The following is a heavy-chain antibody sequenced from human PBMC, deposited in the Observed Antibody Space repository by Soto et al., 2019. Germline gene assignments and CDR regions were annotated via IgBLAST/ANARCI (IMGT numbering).Heavy chain of an antibody. J-gene: IGHJ6*02. CDR3: ARRSSTSYYGTDV. D-gene: IGHD6-6*01. CDR2: IDHSDTNN. Sequence: PGGSLKISCKGPGYSFSSYWFARVHQMPGKGLEWMGRIDHSDTNNNYSPSYEGHVTISADKSISTADLQWSSRKASDTAMYYSARRSSTSYYGTDVWGQGTTVTVSS. V-gene: IGHV5-10-1*01. CDR1: GYSFSSYW.